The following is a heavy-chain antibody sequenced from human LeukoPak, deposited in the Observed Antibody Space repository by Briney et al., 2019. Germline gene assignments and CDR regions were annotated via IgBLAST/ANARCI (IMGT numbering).Heavy chain of an antibody. CDR2: IIPILGIA. D-gene: IGHD6-13*01. V-gene: IGHV1-69*04. CDR3: ARDVKLVRAWFDP. CDR1: GGTFSSYA. Sequence: GSSVKVSCKASGGTFSSYAISWVRQAPGQGLEWMGRIIPILGIANYAQKFQGRVTITADKSTSTAYMELSSLRSEDTAVYYCARDVKLVRAWFDPWGQGTLVTVSS. J-gene: IGHJ5*02.